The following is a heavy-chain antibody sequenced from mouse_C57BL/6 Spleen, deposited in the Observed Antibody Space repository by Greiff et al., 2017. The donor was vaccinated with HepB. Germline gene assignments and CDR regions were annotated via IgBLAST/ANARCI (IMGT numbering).Heavy chain of an antibody. CDR2: IDPEDGDT. Sequence: EVQLQQSGAELVRPGASVKLSCTASGFNIKDYYMHWVKQRPEQGLEWIGRIDPEDGDTEYAPKFQGKATMTEDTSSNTAYLQLSSLTSEDTAVYYCSGGYYGSSRYFDVWGTGTTVTVSS. J-gene: IGHJ1*03. CDR1: GFNIKDYY. D-gene: IGHD1-1*01. CDR3: SGGYYGSSRYFDV. V-gene: IGHV14-1*01.